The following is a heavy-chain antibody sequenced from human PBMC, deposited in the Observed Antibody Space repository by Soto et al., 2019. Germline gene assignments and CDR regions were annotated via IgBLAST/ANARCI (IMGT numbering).Heavy chain of an antibody. CDR1: GGSVSSGSYH. J-gene: IGHJ3*02. CDR2: IYYSGST. D-gene: IGHD1-26*01. CDR3: ARDWWELTVAFDI. Sequence: QVQLQESGPGLVKPSETLSLTCTVSGGSVSSGSYHWSWIRQPPGKGLEWIGYIYYSGSTNYNPSLKSRVTISVDTSKNQFALKLSSVTAADTAVYYCARDWWELTVAFDIWGQGTMVTVSS. V-gene: IGHV4-61*01.